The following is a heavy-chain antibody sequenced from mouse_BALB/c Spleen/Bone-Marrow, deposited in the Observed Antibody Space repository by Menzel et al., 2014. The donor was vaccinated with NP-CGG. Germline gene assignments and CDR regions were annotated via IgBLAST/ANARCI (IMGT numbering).Heavy chain of an antibody. Sequence: VQLQQPGPSLVKPSKTLSLTCSVTGDSITSGYRNWIRKFPGNKLEYMGYISYSGNTYYNPSLKSRISITRDTSKNQYYLQLNSVTAEDTATYYCATYDGYCIDYWGQGTTLTVSS. J-gene: IGHJ2*01. CDR3: ATYDGYCIDY. CDR2: ISYSGNT. D-gene: IGHD2-3*01. V-gene: IGHV3-8*02. CDR1: GDSITSGY.